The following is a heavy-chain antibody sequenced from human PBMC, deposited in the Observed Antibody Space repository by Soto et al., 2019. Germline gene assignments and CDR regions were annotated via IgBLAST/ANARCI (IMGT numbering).Heavy chain of an antibody. V-gene: IGHV3-23*01. Sequence: ESVGVLVQPGESLRLSCEPSGFTFTNCVMTWVRQPPGKRLEWVSVITTNGHTDYADSVKGRFTISRDNSKNTVYLQMNSLRAEDTAIYYCAKGLLNGRWYAADWGQGTLVTVSS. CDR2: ITTNGHT. CDR1: GFTFTNCV. CDR3: AKGLLNGRWYAAD. D-gene: IGHD6-13*01. J-gene: IGHJ4*02.